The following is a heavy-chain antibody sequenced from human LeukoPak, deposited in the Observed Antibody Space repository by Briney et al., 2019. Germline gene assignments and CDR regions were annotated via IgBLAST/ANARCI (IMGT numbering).Heavy chain of an antibody. D-gene: IGHD6-13*01. Sequence: ASVKVSCKASGYTFTSYYIHWVRQAPGQGLEWMGIINPSGGSTSYAQKFQSRVTVTRDTSTSTVSMELSSLRSEDTAVYYCARADSSRWKTGSSYFDYWGQGTLVTVSS. CDR3: ARADSSRWKTGSSYFDY. CDR1: GYTFTSYY. V-gene: IGHV1-46*01. CDR2: INPSGGST. J-gene: IGHJ4*02.